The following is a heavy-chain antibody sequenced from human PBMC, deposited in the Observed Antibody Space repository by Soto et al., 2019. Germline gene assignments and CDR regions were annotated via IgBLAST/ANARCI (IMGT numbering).Heavy chain of an antibody. CDR3: AKDRGEEGLKFLEWFGGMDV. Sequence: GGSLRLSCAASGFTVSNYWMNWVRQAPGKGLVWVSHIKSDGTTSYADSVEGRFTVSRDDAKNTVYLQMNSLRAEDTAVYYCAKDRGEEGLKFLEWFGGMDVWGHGTTVTVSS. CDR1: GFTVSNYW. D-gene: IGHD3-3*01. CDR2: IKSDGTT. J-gene: IGHJ6*02. V-gene: IGHV3-74*01.